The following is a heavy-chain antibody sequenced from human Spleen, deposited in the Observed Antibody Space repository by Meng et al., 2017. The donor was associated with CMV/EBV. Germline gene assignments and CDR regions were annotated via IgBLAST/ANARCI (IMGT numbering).Heavy chain of an antibody. CDR2: IYSGGTT. Sequence: GESLKISCAASGFTVSNNYMSWVRQAPGKGLEWVSVIYSGGTTYYADSVKGRFTISRDNAKNSLYLQMNSLRAEDTAVYYCASWTSSTSPRNYWGQGTLVTVSS. J-gene: IGHJ4*02. D-gene: IGHD2-2*01. CDR3: ASWTSSTSPRNY. CDR1: GFTVSNNY. V-gene: IGHV3-66*01.